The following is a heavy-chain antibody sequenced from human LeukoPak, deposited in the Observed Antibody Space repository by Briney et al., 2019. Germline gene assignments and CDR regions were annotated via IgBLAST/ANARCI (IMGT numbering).Heavy chain of an antibody. V-gene: IGHV4-61*02. CDR2: IYASGKT. J-gene: IGHJ4*02. D-gene: IGHD1-26*01. CDR1: GDSISSGRYY. CDR3: ARSFSERYYFEH. Sequence: SQTLSLTCTVSGDSISSGRYYWSWVRQPAGKELEWIGRIYASGKTDYNPYTPSLKSRVTVSLDTSKNQFSLLLTSVTAADTAMYYCARSFSERYYFEHWGQGALVTVSS.